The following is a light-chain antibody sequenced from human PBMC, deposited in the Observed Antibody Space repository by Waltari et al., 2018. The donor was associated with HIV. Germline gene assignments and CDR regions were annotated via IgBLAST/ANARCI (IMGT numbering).Light chain of an antibody. CDR2: NN. Sequence: QSVLTQPPSVSGAPGPRVTISCTGNSSNIGDDYDVTWYTQPPGTAPKLLIYNNHLPSGVPDRFSGSKSGTSASLAITGLRAEDEAYYFCQSYDSSLSGSRVFGGGTKLTVL. CDR3: QSYDSSLSGSRV. V-gene: IGLV1-40*01. J-gene: IGLJ3*02. CDR1: SSNIGDDYD.